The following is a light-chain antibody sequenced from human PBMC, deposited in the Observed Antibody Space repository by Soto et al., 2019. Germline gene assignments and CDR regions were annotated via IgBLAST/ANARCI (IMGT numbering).Light chain of an antibody. CDR1: SGSIASNY. CDR3: QSYDSSNLYV. V-gene: IGLV6-57*03. CDR2: EDN. J-gene: IGLJ1*01. Sequence: NFMLTQPHSVSESPGKTVTISRTRSSGSIASNYVQWYQQRPGSAPTTVIYEDNQRPSGVPDRFSGSIDSSSNSASLTISGLKTEDEADYYCQSYDSSNLYVFGTGTKLTVL.